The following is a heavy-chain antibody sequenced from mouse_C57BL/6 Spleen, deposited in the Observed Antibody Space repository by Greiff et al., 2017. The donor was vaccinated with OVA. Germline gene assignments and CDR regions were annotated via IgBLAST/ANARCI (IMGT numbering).Heavy chain of an antibody. D-gene: IGHD1-1*01. V-gene: IGHV1-53*01. CDR1: GYTFTSYW. Sequence: QVQLKQPGTELVKPGASVKLSCKASGYTFTSYWMHWVKQRPGQGLEWIGNINPSNGGTNYNEKFKSKATLTVDKSSSTAYMQLSSLTSEDSAVYYCARCGAYYYGSSYYAMDYWGQGTSVTVSS. CDR2: INPSNGGT. CDR3: ARCGAYYYGSSYYAMDY. J-gene: IGHJ4*01.